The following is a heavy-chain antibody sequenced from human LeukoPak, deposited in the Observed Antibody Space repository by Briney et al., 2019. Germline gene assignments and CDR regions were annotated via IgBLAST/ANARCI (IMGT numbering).Heavy chain of an antibody. CDR1: GYSISSGYY. V-gene: IGHV4-4*07. Sequence: SETLSLTCTVSGYSISSGYYWSWIRQPAGKGLEWIGRIYTSGSTNYNPSLKSRVTMSVDTSKNQFSLKLSSVTAADTAVYYCASTYEYDAFDIWGQGTMVTVSS. J-gene: IGHJ3*02. D-gene: IGHD5-12*01. CDR2: IYTSGST. CDR3: ASTYEYDAFDI.